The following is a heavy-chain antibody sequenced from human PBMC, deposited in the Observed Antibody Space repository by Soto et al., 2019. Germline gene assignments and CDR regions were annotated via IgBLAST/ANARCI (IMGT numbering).Heavy chain of an antibody. CDR2: IYYSGST. CDR3: ASPLGQVRYYGMDV. D-gene: IGHD3-10*01. J-gene: IGHJ6*01. Sequence: ETLSLTCTVSGGSISSSSYYWGWIRQPPGKGLEWIGSIYYSGSTYYNPSLKSRVTISVDTSKNQFSLKLSSVTAADTAVYYCASPLGQVRYYGMDVWGQGTTVTVSS. CDR1: GGSISSSSYY. V-gene: IGHV4-39*01.